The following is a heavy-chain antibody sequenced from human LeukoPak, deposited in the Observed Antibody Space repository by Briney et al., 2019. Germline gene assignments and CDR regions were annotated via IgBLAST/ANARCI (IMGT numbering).Heavy chain of an antibody. V-gene: IGHV4-59*01. CDR1: GGSISSYY. D-gene: IGHD3-22*01. Sequence: SETLSLTCTVSGGSISSYYWSWIRQPPGKRLEWIGHIYYSGSTNYNPSLKSRVTISVDTSKNQFSLKLSSVTAADTAVYYCATLNYFDSSGDYWGQGTLVTVSS. CDR2: IYYSGST. CDR3: ATLNYFDSSGDY. J-gene: IGHJ4*02.